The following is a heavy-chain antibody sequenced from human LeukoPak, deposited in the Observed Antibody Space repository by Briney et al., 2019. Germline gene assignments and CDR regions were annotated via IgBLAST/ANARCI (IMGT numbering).Heavy chain of an antibody. CDR3: TRGSTTWYFDY. Sequence: GGSLRLSCAASGFTFNSYEMNWVRQAPGKGLEWVSFITSSGNTIYYADSVKGRFIISRDNAKNSLDLQMNSLRAEDTAVYYCTRGSTTWYFDYWGQGTLVIVSS. CDR2: ITSSGNTI. CDR1: GFTFNSYE. V-gene: IGHV3-48*03. D-gene: IGHD1-14*01. J-gene: IGHJ4*02.